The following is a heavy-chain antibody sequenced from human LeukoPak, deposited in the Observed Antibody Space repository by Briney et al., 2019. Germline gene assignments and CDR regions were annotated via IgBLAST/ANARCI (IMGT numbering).Heavy chain of an antibody. CDR1: GFTFSSCE. Sequence: GGSLRLSCAASGFTFSSCEMNWVRQAPGKGLEWVSYISSSGSTIYYADSVKGRFTISRDNAKNSLFLQMNSLTADDTAVYYCARERTTIVSGTTIGAYWGQGTLVTVSS. CDR3: ARERTTIVSGTTIGAY. V-gene: IGHV3-48*03. CDR2: ISSSGSTI. J-gene: IGHJ4*02. D-gene: IGHD2/OR15-2a*01.